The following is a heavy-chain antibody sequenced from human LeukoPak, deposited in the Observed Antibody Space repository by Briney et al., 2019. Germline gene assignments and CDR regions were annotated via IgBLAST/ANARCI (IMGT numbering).Heavy chain of an antibody. J-gene: IGHJ4*01. V-gene: IGHV1-2*02. CDR3: ARDNDEFDYFDY. CDR2: INPNSGGT. CDR1: GYTFTGYH. D-gene: IGHD1-1*01. Sequence: ASVKVSCKASGYTFTGYHMHWVRQAPGQGLELMGWINPNSGGTNYAHKFQGRVTMTTDTSISTAYMELSRLKSDDTAVYYCARDNDEFDYFDYWGHGTLVTVSS.